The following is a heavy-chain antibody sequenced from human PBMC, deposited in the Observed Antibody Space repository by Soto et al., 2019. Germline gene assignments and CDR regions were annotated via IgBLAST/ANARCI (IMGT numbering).Heavy chain of an antibody. CDR1: GFTFSSYS. V-gene: IGHV3-21*01. J-gene: IGHJ6*02. D-gene: IGHD2-2*02. Sequence: GGSLRLSCAASGFTFSSYSMNRVRQAPGKGLEWVSSISSSSSYIYYADSVKGRFTISRDNAKNSLYLQMNSLRAEDTAVYYCARGSRCSSTSCHTVNGMGVWGQGTTVTVSS. CDR2: ISSSSSYI. CDR3: ARGSRCSSTSCHTVNGMGV.